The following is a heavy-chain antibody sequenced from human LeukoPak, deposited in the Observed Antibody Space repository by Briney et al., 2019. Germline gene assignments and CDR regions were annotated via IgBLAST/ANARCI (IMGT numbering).Heavy chain of an antibody. D-gene: IGHD2-2*01. V-gene: IGHV3-74*01. Sequence: GGSLRLSCAASGFTITNHWMHWVRQAPGKGLVWGPRLCSDGRRIDYAASVKGRFTISRDNAKNTLFLQMNSLRPDDTAVYYCVREGEVVPATMGAYCYYYMDVWGKGTTVTVSS. CDR3: VREGEVVPATMGAYCYYYMDV. CDR1: GFTITNHW. J-gene: IGHJ6*03. CDR2: LCSDGRRI.